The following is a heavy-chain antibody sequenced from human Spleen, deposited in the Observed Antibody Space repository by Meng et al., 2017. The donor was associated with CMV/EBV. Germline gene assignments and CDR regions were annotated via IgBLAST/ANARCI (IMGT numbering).Heavy chain of an antibody. Sequence: GESLKISCAASGFIFSTYSMNWVRQAPGKGLEWVSSISGSSTYIYYADSVKGRFTISRDNAKNSLYLQVNSLRAEDTAVYYCARWAGSGGFDSWGPGTLVTVSS. V-gene: IGHV3-21*04. J-gene: IGHJ4*02. CDR1: GFIFSTYS. CDR2: ISGSSTYI. CDR3: ARWAGSGGFDS. D-gene: IGHD2-15*01.